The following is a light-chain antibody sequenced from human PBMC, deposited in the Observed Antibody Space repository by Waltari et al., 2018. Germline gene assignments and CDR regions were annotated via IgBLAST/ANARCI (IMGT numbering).Light chain of an antibody. CDR3: TSFRSGASWV. CDR1: NNDVGAYNY. J-gene: IGLJ3*02. Sequence: QSALTQPASVSGSPGQSIIISCAGTNNDVGAYNYVSWFQPHPGKAPKLIIHDVNKRPSGVSSRFSASKSDNTASLTISGLQAEDEANYYCTSFRSGASWVFGGGTTLTVL. V-gene: IGLV2-14*03. CDR2: DVN.